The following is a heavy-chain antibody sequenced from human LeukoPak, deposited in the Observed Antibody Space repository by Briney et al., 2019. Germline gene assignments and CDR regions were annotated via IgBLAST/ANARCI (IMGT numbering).Heavy chain of an antibody. V-gene: IGHV1-18*01. Sequence: ASVKVSCKASGYTFTSYGISWVRQAPGQGLEWMGGISAYNGNTNYAQKLQGRVTMTTDTSTSTAYMELRSLRSDDTAVYYCARVAGYCGGDCDPDDYWGQGTLVTVSS. J-gene: IGHJ4*02. CDR1: GYTFTSYG. CDR2: ISAYNGNT. D-gene: IGHD2-21*02. CDR3: ARVAGYCGGDCDPDDY.